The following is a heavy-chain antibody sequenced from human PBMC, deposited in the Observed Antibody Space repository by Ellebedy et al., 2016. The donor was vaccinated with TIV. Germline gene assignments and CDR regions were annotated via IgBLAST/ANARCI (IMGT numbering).Heavy chain of an antibody. CDR2: ISGSGGST. Sequence: GESLKISCAASGFTFSSYAMSWVRQAPGKGLEWVSAISGSGGSTYYADSVKGRFTISRDNSKNTLYLQMNSLRAEDTAVYYCAKDPMVRGSYYYGMDVWGQGTTVTVSS. CDR3: AKDPMVRGSYYYGMDV. D-gene: IGHD3-10*01. CDR1: GFTFSSYA. V-gene: IGHV3-23*01. J-gene: IGHJ6*02.